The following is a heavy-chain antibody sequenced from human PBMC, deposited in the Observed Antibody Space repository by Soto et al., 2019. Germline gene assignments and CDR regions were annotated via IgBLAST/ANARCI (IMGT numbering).Heavy chain of an antibody. Sequence: QVQLQESGPGLVKPSQTLSLTCTVSGGSISSGGYYWSWIRQHPGKGLEWIGYIYYSGSTYYNPSLKSRVTIPVDTSKNQFSLKLSSVTAADTAVYYCASLYCSSTSCPNWFDPWGQGTLVTVSS. CDR3: ASLYCSSTSCPNWFDP. D-gene: IGHD2-2*01. CDR2: IYYSGST. CDR1: GGSISSGGYY. V-gene: IGHV4-31*03. J-gene: IGHJ5*02.